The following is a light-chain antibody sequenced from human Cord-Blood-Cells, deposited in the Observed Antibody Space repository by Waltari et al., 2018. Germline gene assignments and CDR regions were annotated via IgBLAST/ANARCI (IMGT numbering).Light chain of an antibody. V-gene: IGLV2-23*01. CDR1: SSDVGSYNL. Sequence: QSALTQPASVSGSPGQSNTISCTGTSSDVGSYNLVSCYQQPPGKAPKLMIYEGSKRPSGVSNRFSGSKSGNTASLTISGLQAEDEADYYCCSYAGSSTLVFGGGTKLTVL. CDR2: EGS. CDR3: CSYAGSSTLV. J-gene: IGLJ3*02.